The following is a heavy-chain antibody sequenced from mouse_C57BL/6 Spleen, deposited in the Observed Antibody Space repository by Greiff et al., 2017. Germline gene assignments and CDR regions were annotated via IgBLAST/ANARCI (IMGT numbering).Heavy chain of an antibody. Sequence: QVQLKQSGAELVRPGTSVKVSCKASGYAFTNYLIEWVKQRPGQGLEWIGVINPGSGGTNYNEKFKGKATLTADKSSSTAYMQLSSLTSEDSAVYFCARGRHAMDYWGQGTSVTVSS. CDR2: INPGSGGT. V-gene: IGHV1-54*01. CDR3: ARGRHAMDY. J-gene: IGHJ4*01. CDR1: GYAFTNYL.